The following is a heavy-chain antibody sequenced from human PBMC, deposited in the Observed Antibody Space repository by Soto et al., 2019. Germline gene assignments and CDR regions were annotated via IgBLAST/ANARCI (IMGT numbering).Heavy chain of an antibody. D-gene: IGHD6-13*01. Sequence: GGSLRLSCAASGFTVSSNYMSWVRQAPGKGLEWVSVIYSGGSTYYADSMKGRFTISRHNSKNTLYLKMNSLRAEDTAVYYCAREAQQLAKKYDMGYYYYMDVWGKGTTVTVSS. V-gene: IGHV3-53*04. CDR2: IYSGGST. CDR3: AREAQQLAKKYDMGYYYYMDV. CDR1: GFTVSSNY. J-gene: IGHJ6*03.